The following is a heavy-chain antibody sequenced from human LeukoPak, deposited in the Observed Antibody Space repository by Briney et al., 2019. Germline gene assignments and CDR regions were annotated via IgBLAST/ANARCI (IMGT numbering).Heavy chain of an antibody. CDR3: AMGMSYYYYMDV. J-gene: IGHJ6*03. CDR2: IYYSGST. V-gene: IGHV4-39*07. CDR1: GGSISSSSYY. Sequence: SETLSLTCTVPGGSISSSSYYWGWIHQPPGKGLEWIGSIYYSGSTYYNPSLKSRVTISVDTSKNQFSLKLSSVTAADTAVYYCAMGMSYYYYMDVWGKGTTVTVSS. D-gene: IGHD7-27*01.